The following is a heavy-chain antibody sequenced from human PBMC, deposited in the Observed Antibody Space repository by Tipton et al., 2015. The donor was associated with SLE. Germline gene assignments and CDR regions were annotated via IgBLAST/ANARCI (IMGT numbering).Heavy chain of an antibody. CDR1: GGSISSYF. Sequence: GLVKPSETLSLTCTVSGGSISSYFWSWIRQPPGKGLEWIGHIYYSGNTDYSYSLKSRVTISLDTPKSKLSLKLSSVTAADTAVYYCARETRGVQGLYNYYGLDVWGQGTTVIVSS. CDR2: IYYSGNT. CDR3: ARETRGVQGLYNYYGLDV. J-gene: IGHJ6*02. V-gene: IGHV4-59*01. D-gene: IGHD3-10*01.